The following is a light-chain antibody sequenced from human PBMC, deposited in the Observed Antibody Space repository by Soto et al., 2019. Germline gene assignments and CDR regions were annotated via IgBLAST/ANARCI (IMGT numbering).Light chain of an antibody. CDR1: QAIRKD. J-gene: IGKJ2*01. Sequence: AIQMTQSPSSLSASVGDRVTITCRASQAIRKDLGWYQQKPGRAPKLLIYAASSLQSGVPSRFSGSGSATDFTLTISSLQPEDFATYYCLQDYHYPYTFGQGTKLEIK. CDR3: LQDYHYPYT. V-gene: IGKV1-6*01. CDR2: AAS.